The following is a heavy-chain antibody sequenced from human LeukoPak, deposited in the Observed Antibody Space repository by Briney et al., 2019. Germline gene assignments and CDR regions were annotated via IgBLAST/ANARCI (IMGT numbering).Heavy chain of an antibody. J-gene: IGHJ4*02. V-gene: IGHV4-34*01. CDR1: GGSLSGYY. CDR3: ARGYDILTGYNY. CDR2: INHSGST. Sequence: SETLSLTCAVYGGSLSGYYWSWIRQPPGKGLEWIGEINHSGSTNYNPSLKSRVTISVDTSKNQFSLKLSSVTAADTAVYYCARGYDILTGYNYWGQGTLVTVSS. D-gene: IGHD3-9*01.